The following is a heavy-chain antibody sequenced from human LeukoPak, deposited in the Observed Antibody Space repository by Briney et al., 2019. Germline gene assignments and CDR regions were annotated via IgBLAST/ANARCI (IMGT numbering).Heavy chain of an antibody. V-gene: IGHV1-69*05. CDR3: ARDEGPYAFDI. CDR2: IIPIFATA. CDR1: GGTFSSYA. J-gene: IGHJ3*02. Sequence: ASVTVSCKASGGTFSSYAISWVRQAPGQGLEWMGGIIPIFATANYAQKFQGRVTITTDESTYTAYMELSSLRSDDTAVYYCARDEGPYAFDIWGQGTVVTVSS.